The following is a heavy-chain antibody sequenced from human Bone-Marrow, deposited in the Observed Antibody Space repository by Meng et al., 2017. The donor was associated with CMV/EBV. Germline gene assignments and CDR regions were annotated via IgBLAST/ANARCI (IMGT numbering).Heavy chain of an antibody. CDR1: GFTFSSYA. CDR3: AKGYPGYYYGMDV. CDR2: ICPDGT. D-gene: IGHD1-1*01. Sequence: GESLKISCAASGFTFSSYAMSWVRQAPGKGLEWVSVICPDGTHYAGFVKGRFTISRDNAKSSLYLQMNSLRPEDMALYYCAKGYPGYYYGMDVWGQGTTVTVSS. V-gene: IGHV3-23*03. J-gene: IGHJ6*02.